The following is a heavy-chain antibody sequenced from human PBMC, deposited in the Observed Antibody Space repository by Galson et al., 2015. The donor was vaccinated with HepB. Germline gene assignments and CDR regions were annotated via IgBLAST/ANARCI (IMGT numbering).Heavy chain of an antibody. D-gene: IGHD6-19*01. CDR1: GYTFTTYW. J-gene: IGHJ3*02. CDR2: IYPGDSDT. Sequence: SGAEVKKPGESLKMSFEGSGYTFTTYWIAWVRQMPGKGLEWMGSIYPGDSDTRYSPSFQGQVTISADKSISTAYLQWSSLKASDTAMYYCARSIAVAGSTRAFEIWGQGTMVTVSS. V-gene: IGHV5-51*03. CDR3: ARSIAVAGSTRAFEI.